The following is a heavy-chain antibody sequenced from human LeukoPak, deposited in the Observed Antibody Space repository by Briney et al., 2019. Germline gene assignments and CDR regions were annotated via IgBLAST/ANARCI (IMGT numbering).Heavy chain of an antibody. CDR1: GDALSSYA. D-gene: IGHD3/OR15-3a*01. CDR3: AKVRGLYYYCGMDV. V-gene: IGHV3-23*01. J-gene: IGHJ6*02. CDR2: ISGSGATT. Sequence: GGSLRLSCAASGDALSSYALSWVRHAPRKGLGWGSDISGSGATTSFADSVKGRFTISRDNSKNTLYLQMNNLRAEDTAVYYCAKVRGLYYYCGMDVWGQGTTVTVSS.